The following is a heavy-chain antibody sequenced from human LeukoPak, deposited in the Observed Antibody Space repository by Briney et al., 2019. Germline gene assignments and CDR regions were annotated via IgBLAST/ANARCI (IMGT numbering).Heavy chain of an antibody. V-gene: IGHV3-21*01. CDR3: ARDQRWRFNFDY. J-gene: IGHJ4*02. CDR2: ISSSSYI. CDR1: GFTFSSYS. D-gene: IGHD4-23*01. Sequence: GGSLRLSCAASGFTFSSYSMDWVRQAPGKGLEWVSSISSSSYIYYADSVKGRFTISRDNAKNSLYLEMNSLRAEDTAVYYCARDQRWRFNFDYWGQGILVTVSS.